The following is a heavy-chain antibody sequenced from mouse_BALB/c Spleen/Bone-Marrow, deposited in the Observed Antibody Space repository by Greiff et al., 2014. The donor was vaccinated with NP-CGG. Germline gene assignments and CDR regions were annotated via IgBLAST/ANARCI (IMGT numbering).Heavy chain of an antibody. V-gene: IGHV1S56*01. D-gene: IGHD2-4*01. CDR3: AREGGMITTGLPY. J-gene: IGHJ3*01. CDR2: IYPGNVNT. Sequence: QVQLKQSGPELVKPGASVRISCKASGYTFTSYYIHWVKQRPGQGLEWIGWIYPGNVNTNYNEQLRARPHTADKSSSTAYMQLSSLTSEDSAVYFCAREGGMITTGLPYWGQGTLVTVSA. CDR1: GYTFTSYY.